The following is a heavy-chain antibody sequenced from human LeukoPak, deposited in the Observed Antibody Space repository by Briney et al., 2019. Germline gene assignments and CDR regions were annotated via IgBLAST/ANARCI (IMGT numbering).Heavy chain of an antibody. CDR1: GGSISSYY. D-gene: IGHD4-11*01. V-gene: IGHV4-59*01. Sequence: PSETLSLTCTVSGGSISSYYWSWIRQPPGKGLEWLGYVYYSGSATYNPSLKSRVPISVDTSKNQFSLRLSSVTAAATAVYYCARDGSNWSNDYYQGVDGWGHGTTVTVSS. CDR3: ARDGSNWSNDYYQGVDG. CDR2: VYYSGSA. J-gene: IGHJ6*02.